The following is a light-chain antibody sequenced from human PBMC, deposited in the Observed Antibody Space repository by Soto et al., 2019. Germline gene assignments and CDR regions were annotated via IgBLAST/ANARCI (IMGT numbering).Light chain of an antibody. CDR2: GAS. J-gene: IGKJ2*01. CDR1: RSVSSSY. Sequence: EIVLTQSPGTLSLSPGERATLSCRASRSVSSSYLAWYQQKPGQAPRLLIYGASSRATGIPDRFSGSGSGTDFTLTISRLEPEDFAVYYCQRYGSSPPYTFGQGTKLEIK. V-gene: IGKV3-20*01. CDR3: QRYGSSPPYT.